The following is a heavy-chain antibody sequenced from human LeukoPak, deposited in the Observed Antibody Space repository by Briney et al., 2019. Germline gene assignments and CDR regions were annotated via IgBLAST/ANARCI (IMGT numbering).Heavy chain of an antibody. Sequence: PGGSLRLSCAASGFTFSSYAMSWVRQAPGKGLEWVSAISGSGGSTYYADSVKGRFTISRDNSKNTLYLQMNSLRAEDTAVYYCAKKGGGESGYYYWEDYYYGMDVWGQGTTVTVSS. CDR3: AKKGGGESGYYYWEDYYYGMDV. V-gene: IGHV3-23*01. CDR1: GFTFSSYA. CDR2: ISGSGGST. J-gene: IGHJ6*02. D-gene: IGHD3-22*01.